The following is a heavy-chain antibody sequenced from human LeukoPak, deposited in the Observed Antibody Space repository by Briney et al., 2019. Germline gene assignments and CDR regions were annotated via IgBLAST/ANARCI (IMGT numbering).Heavy chain of an antibody. CDR3: TIGPWSIAARLF. J-gene: IGHJ4*02. CDR2: IRSKANSYAT. V-gene: IGHV3-73*01. CDR1: GFTFSSYW. Sequence: GGSLRLSCAASGFTFSSYWMSWVRQAPGKGLEWVGRIRSKANSYATAYAASVKGRFTISRDDSKNTAYLQMNSLKTEDTAVYYCTIGPWSIAARLFWGQGTLVTVSS. D-gene: IGHD6-6*01.